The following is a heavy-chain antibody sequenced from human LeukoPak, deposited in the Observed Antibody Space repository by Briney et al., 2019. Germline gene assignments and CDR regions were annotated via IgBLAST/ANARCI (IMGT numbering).Heavy chain of an antibody. J-gene: IGHJ5*02. Sequence: GGSLRLSCAASGFTVSSNHMNWVRQAPGKGLQWFSFIESGSSTYYADSVKGRFTISRDNSKNTLYLQMNSLRAEDTAVYYCATSLWSYFRPSWGQGTLVTVSS. D-gene: IGHD1-26*01. CDR3: ATSLWSYFRPS. CDR1: GFTVSSNH. V-gene: IGHV3-53*01. CDR2: IESGSST.